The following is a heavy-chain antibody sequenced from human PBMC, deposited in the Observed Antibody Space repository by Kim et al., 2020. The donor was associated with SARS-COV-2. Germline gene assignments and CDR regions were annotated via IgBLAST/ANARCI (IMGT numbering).Heavy chain of an antibody. J-gene: IGHJ6*02. V-gene: IGHV3-66*01. CDR3: ARFDGYGGMDV. Sequence: TYYADSVKGRFTISRDNSKNTLYLQMNSLRAEDTAVYDCARFDGYGGMDVWGQGTTVTVSS. CDR2: T. D-gene: IGHD5-12*01.